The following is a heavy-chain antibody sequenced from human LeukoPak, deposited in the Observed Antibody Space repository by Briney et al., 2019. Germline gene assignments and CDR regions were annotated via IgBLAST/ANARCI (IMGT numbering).Heavy chain of an antibody. CDR2: INWNGGST. CDR1: GFTFDDYG. CDR3: AKVSHSYYGSGFLDY. V-gene: IGHV3-20*04. D-gene: IGHD3-10*01. J-gene: IGHJ4*02. Sequence: GGSLRLSCAASGFTFDDYGMSWVRQAPGKGLEWVSGINWNGGSTGYADSVKGRFTISRDNSKNTLYLQMNSLRAEDTAVYYCAKVSHSYYGSGFLDYWGQGTLVTVSS.